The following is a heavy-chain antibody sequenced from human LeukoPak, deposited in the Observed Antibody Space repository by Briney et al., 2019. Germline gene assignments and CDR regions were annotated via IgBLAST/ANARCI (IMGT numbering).Heavy chain of an antibody. D-gene: IGHD3-9*01. J-gene: IGHJ4*02. CDR2: INPSADHT. CDR1: GYTVISYY. V-gene: IGHV1-46*01. Sequence: ASVKVSFKASGYTVISYYIHWVRQAPGRGLEWMGLINPSADHTNYARRFQGRITMTRDTSTSTVYMELSSLRYEDTAVYYCARDHYEILARTRGPFDYWGQGTLVTVSS. CDR3: ARDHYEILARTRGPFDY.